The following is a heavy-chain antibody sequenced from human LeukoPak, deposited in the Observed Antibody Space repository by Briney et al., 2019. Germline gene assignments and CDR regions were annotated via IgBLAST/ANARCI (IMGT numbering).Heavy chain of an antibody. CDR2: IYYSGST. D-gene: IGHD4-23*01. Sequence: SETLSLTCTVSGGSISSSSYYWGWIRQPPGKGLEWIGSIYYSGSTYYNPSLESRVTISVDTSKNQFSLKLSSVTAADTAVYYCARRSHDYGGKEYYFDYWGQGTLVTVSS. CDR1: GGSISSSSYY. J-gene: IGHJ4*02. CDR3: ARRSHDYGGKEYYFDY. V-gene: IGHV4-39*01.